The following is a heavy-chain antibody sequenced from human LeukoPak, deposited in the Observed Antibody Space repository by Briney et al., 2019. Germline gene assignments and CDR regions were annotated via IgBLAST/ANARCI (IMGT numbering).Heavy chain of an antibody. Sequence: PSQTLSLTCTVSGGSISSGGYYWSWIRQPPGKGLEWIGYIYHSGSTYYNPSLKSRVTISADRSKNQFSLKLSSVTAADTAVYYCARDGSRGDFDYWGQGTLVTVS. CDR1: GGSISSGGYY. CDR2: IYHSGST. V-gene: IGHV4-30-2*01. CDR3: ARDGSRGDFDY. D-gene: IGHD1-26*01. J-gene: IGHJ4*02.